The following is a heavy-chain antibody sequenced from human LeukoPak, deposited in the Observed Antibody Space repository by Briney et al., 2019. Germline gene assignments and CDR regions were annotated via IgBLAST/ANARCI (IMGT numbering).Heavy chain of an antibody. CDR2: IIPIFGTA. CDR3: ARAHSSSWYERRAFDI. D-gene: IGHD6-13*01. Sequence: SVKVSCKASGGTFSGYAISWVRQAPGQGLEWMGGIIPIFGTANYAQKFQGRVTITTDESTSTAYMELRSLRSDDTAVYCCARAHSSSWYERRAFDIWGQGTMVTVSS. J-gene: IGHJ3*02. CDR1: GGTFSGYA. V-gene: IGHV1-69*05.